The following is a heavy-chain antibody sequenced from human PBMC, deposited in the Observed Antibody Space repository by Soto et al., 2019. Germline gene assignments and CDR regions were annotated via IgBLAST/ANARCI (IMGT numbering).Heavy chain of an antibody. Sequence: SVKVSCKASGGTFSSYATSWVRQAPGQGLEWMGGIIPIFGTANYAQKFQGRVTITADESTSTAYMELSSLRSEDTAVYYCARGYGSGSYEYYYYGMDVWGQGTTVTVSS. CDR1: GGTFSSYA. D-gene: IGHD3-10*01. CDR2: IIPIFGTA. V-gene: IGHV1-69*13. CDR3: ARGYGSGSYEYYYYGMDV. J-gene: IGHJ6*02.